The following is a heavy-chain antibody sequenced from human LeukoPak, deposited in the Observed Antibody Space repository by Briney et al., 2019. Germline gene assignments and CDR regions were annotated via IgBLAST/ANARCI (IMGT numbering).Heavy chain of an antibody. J-gene: IGHJ6*02. D-gene: IGHD2-2*01. CDR2: MNPNSGNT. Sequence: ASVKVSCKASGYTFTSYDINWVRQATGQGLEWMGWMNPNSGNTGYAQKFQGRVTMTRNTSISTAYMELSSLRSEDTAVYYCARGSGGRTIWVVVPAAQSSNYYYYGMDVWGQGTTVTVSS. V-gene: IGHV1-8*01. CDR3: ARGSGGRTIWVVVPAAQSSNYYYYGMDV. CDR1: GYTFTSYD.